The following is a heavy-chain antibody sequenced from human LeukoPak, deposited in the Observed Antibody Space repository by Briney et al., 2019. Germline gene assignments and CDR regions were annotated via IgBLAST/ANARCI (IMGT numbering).Heavy chain of an antibody. Sequence: GGSLRLSCAASGFTVSSNYMSWVRQAPGKGLEWVSVIYSGGSGGSTYYAESVKGRFTISRDNSKNTLYLQMNSLRAEDTAVYYCARSYDSGGYRKGRAFDMWGQGTMVTVSS. CDR1: GFTVSSNY. CDR3: ARSYDSGGYRKGRAFDM. J-gene: IGHJ3*02. D-gene: IGHD3-22*01. CDR2: IYSGGSGGST. V-gene: IGHV3-66*01.